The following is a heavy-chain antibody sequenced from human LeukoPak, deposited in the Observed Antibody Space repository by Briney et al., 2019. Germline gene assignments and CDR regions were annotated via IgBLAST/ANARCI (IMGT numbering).Heavy chain of an antibody. CDR3: AKGGRGYSSSWYAFDY. D-gene: IGHD6-13*01. J-gene: IGHJ4*02. Sequence: GGSLRLSCAASGFTVSSNYMSWVRQAPGKGLEWVSVIYSGGSTYYADSVKGRFTISRDNSKNTLYLQMNSLRAEDTAVYYCAKGGRGYSSSWYAFDYWGQGTLVTVSS. CDR1: GFTVSSNY. CDR2: IYSGGST. V-gene: IGHV3-53*05.